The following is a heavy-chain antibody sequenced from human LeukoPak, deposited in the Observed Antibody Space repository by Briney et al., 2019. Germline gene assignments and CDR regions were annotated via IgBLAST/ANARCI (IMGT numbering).Heavy chain of an antibody. D-gene: IGHD5-18*01. V-gene: IGHV3-30*02. Sequence: GGSLRLSCAASGFTFSSYGMHWVRQAPGKGLEWVAFIRYDGSNKYYADSVKGRFTISRDTAKNSLYLQMNSLRAEDTAVYYCARKGYTYGNLDYWGQGTLVTVSS. CDR1: GFTFSSYG. J-gene: IGHJ4*02. CDR2: IRYDGSNK. CDR3: ARKGYTYGNLDY.